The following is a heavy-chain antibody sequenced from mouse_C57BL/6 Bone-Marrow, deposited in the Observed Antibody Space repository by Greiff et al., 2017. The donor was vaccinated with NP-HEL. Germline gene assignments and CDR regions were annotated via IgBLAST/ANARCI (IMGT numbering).Heavy chain of an antibody. D-gene: IGHD2-3*01. V-gene: IGHV1-72*01. CDR1: DYTFTSYC. CDR2: FDLNSGGT. Sequence: QVQLQQPGAELVKPGSSVKLSCKASDYTFTSYCMHWVKQRPGRGLEWIGRFDLNSGGTKYSEKFKGKATLTADKPSSTAYMQLSSLTSEDSAVYYCEGDGYYWGRGTVVTVSA. CDR3: EGDGYY. J-gene: IGHJ3*01.